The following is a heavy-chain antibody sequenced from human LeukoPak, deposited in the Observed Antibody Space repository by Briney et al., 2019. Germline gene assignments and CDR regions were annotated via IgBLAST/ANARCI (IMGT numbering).Heavy chain of an antibody. CDR1: GGSISSYY. J-gene: IGHJ3*02. D-gene: IGHD4-11*01. V-gene: IGHV4-59*08. Sequence: KTSETLSLTCTVSGGSISSYYWSWIRQPPGKGLEWIGYIYYSGSTNYNPSLKSRVTISVDTSKNQFSLKLSSVTAADTAVYYCARQVRPTRAHAFDIWGQGTMVTVSS. CDR2: IYYSGST. CDR3: ARQVRPTRAHAFDI.